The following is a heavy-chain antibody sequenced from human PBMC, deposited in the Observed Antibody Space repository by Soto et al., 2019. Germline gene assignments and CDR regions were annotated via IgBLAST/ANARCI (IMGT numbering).Heavy chain of an antibody. CDR1: GYPLTTYY. Sequence: QVQLVQSGAEVKKPGASVKVSCKASGYPLTTYYLHWVRQAPGQGLEWLGMINPSAGTTFYAPKFQGRVAMTRDTPSSTVYMDLSSLRSDDTAVYYCARDVPGMGSSSFDYWGQGTLITVSS. V-gene: IGHV1-46*01. CDR2: INPSAGTT. J-gene: IGHJ4*02. CDR3: ARDVPGMGSSSFDY. D-gene: IGHD6-6*01.